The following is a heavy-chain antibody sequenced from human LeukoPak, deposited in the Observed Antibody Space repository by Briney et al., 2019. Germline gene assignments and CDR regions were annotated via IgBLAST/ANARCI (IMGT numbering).Heavy chain of an antibody. CDR3: ARESGIAAAGRNDY. Sequence: PGGSLRISCTASGFTFSSYGIHWVRQAPGKGLEWVSIIWNDGTRDDYAASVKGRFTVSRDNSKNTVYLQMNSLTAEDTAVYYCARESGIAAAGRNDYWGQGTLVTVCS. D-gene: IGHD6-13*01. CDR1: GFTFSSYG. J-gene: IGHJ4*02. CDR2: IWNDGTRD. V-gene: IGHV3-33*01.